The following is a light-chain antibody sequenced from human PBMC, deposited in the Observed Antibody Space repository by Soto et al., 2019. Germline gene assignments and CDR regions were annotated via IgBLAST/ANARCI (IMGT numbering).Light chain of an antibody. CDR3: SSFTSSYFYV. CDR1: GSDVGGYNY. CDR2: GVS. Sequence: SALTQPASVSGSPGQSIAISCTGSGSDVGGYNYVSWYQQHPGKAPKLIIYGVSHRPSGVSPRFSASRSAYTASLTLSGLQHEDEADYYCSSFTSSYFYVFGPGTKVTVL. J-gene: IGLJ1*01. V-gene: IGLV2-14*01.